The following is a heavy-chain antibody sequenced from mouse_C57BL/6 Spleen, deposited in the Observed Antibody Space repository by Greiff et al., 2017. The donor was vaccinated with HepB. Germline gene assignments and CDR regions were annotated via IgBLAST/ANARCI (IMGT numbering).Heavy chain of an antibody. J-gene: IGHJ2*01. D-gene: IGHD2-3*01. CDR3: ARFDGYYYFDY. V-gene: IGHV1-82*01. CDR1: GYAFSSSW. CDR2: IYPGDGYT. Sequence: QVQLKESGPELVKPGASVKISCKASGYAFSSSWMNWVKQRPGKGLEWIGRIYPGDGYTNYNGKFKGKATLTADKSSSTAYMQLSSLTSEESAVYFCARFDGYYYFDYWGQGTTLTVSS.